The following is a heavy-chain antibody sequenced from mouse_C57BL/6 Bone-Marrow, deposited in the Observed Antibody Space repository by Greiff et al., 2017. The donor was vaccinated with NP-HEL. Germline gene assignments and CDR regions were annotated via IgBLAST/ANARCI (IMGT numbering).Heavy chain of an antibody. CDR1: GYSFTGYY. Sequence: DVKLQESGPELVKPGASVKISCKASGYSFTGYYMNWVKQSPEKSLEWIGEINPSTGGTTYNQKFKAKATLTVDKSSSTAYMQLKGLTSEDSAVYYCARGSLAWFAYWGQGTLVTVSA. V-gene: IGHV1-42*01. D-gene: IGHD1-1*02. CDR3: ARGSLAWFAY. J-gene: IGHJ3*01. CDR2: INPSTGGT.